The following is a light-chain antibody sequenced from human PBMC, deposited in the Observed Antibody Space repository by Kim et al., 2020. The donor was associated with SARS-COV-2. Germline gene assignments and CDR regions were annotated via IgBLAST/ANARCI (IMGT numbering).Light chain of an antibody. CDR2: DAS. Sequence: STGERATLSCRASQSVSSNLAGYQQKPGQDPRLLIYDASNRATGIPARFSGSGSGTDFTLTISSLEPEDFAVYYCQQRSNWPGLTFGGGTKVDIK. CDR3: QQRSNWPGLT. CDR1: QSVSSN. V-gene: IGKV3-11*01. J-gene: IGKJ4*01.